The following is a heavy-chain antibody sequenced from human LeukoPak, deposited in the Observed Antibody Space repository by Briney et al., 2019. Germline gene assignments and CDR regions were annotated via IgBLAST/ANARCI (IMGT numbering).Heavy chain of an antibody. CDR1: GFTFSSYG. D-gene: IGHD6-19*01. J-gene: IGHJ6*03. Sequence: GGSLRLSCAASGFTFSSYGMHWVRRAPGKGLEWVAVISYDGSNKYYADSVKGRFTISRDNSKNTLYLQMNSLRAEDTAVYYCAKRATSGWDLHYYYMDVWGKGTTVTVSS. CDR2: ISYDGSNK. CDR3: AKRATSGWDLHYYYMDV. V-gene: IGHV3-30*18.